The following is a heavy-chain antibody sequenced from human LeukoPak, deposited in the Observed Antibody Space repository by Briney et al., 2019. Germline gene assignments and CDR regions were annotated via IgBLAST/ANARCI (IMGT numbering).Heavy chain of an antibody. CDR2: INPSGGST. J-gene: IGHJ6*02. Sequence: ASVKVSCKASGYTFTSYYMHWVRQAPGQGLEWMGIINPSGGSTSYAQKFQGRVTMTRDTSTSTVYMEPSSLRSEDTAVYYCARDIGVVPAAISDYYYGMDVWGQGTTVTVSS. CDR3: ARDIGVVPAAISDYYYGMDV. D-gene: IGHD2-2*01. V-gene: IGHV1-46*01. CDR1: GYTFTSYY.